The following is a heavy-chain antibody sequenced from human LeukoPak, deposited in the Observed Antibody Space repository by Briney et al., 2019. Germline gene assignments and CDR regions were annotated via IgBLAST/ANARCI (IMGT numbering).Heavy chain of an antibody. CDR2: ISGSGGST. V-gene: IGHV3-23*01. CDR1: GFTFSSYV. Sequence: GGSLRLSCAASGFTFSSYVMSWVRQAPGKGLEWVSAISGSGGSTYYADSVKGRFTISRDNSKNTLFLQMNSLRAEDTAVYYCATDQKAVAGTQLDYWGQGTLVTVSS. CDR3: ATDQKAVAGTQLDY. J-gene: IGHJ4*02. D-gene: IGHD6-19*01.